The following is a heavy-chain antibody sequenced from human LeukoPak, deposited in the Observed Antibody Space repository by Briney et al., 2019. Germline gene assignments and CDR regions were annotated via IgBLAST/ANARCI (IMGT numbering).Heavy chain of an antibody. D-gene: IGHD1-1*01. CDR3: ARHSTTGTNLNWFDH. CDR1: GGSISSYY. CDR2: IYYIGST. J-gene: IGHJ5*02. V-gene: IGHV4-59*01. Sequence: PSETLSLTCAVSGGSISSYYWCWIRQPPGKGLEWAGYIYYIGSTTYNPSPKSGVTTSVEATKNKFSLKLSSVTAADTAVYYSARHSTTGTNLNWFDHWGQGTLVTVSS.